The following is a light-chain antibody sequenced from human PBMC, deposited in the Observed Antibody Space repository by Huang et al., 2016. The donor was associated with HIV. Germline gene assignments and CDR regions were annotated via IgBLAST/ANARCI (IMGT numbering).Light chain of an antibody. CDR2: GAS. CDR1: QSVSSSY. J-gene: IGKJ1*01. V-gene: IGKV3-20*01. CDR3: QQYDSSPWT. Sequence: EIVLTQSPGTLSLSPGERATLSCRASQSVSSSYLAWYQQKPGPAPRLLFYGASSRATGIPDRVSGSGSGTDFTLTISRLEPEDFAVYYCQQYDSSPWTFGQGTKVEIK.